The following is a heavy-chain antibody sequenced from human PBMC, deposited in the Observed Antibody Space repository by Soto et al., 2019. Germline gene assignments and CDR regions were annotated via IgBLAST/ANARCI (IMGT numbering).Heavy chain of an antibody. D-gene: IGHD2-8*01. CDR2: ISGSGGSA. V-gene: IGHV3-23*01. J-gene: IGHJ3*02. Sequence: EVQLLESGGGLVQLGGSLGLSCAASGFSFRSYDMSWVRRAPGKGLGWVSGISGSGGSAYYADSVKGRFTISRDNSKNTLYVQMNSLRAEDTATYYCAKEDDAWTNGHFDIWGQGTMVTLSS. CDR3: AKEDDAWTNGHFDI. CDR1: GFSFRSYD.